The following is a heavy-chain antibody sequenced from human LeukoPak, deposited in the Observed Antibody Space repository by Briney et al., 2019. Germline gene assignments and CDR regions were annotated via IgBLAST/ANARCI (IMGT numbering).Heavy chain of an antibody. CDR1: GFTFSSYG. D-gene: IGHD5-12*01. CDR3: AQDIPKEQVPGLGPGS. V-gene: IGHV3-30*02. J-gene: IGHJ5*02. CDR2: IRYDGSNK. Sequence: GGSLRLSCAASGFTFSSYGMHWVRQAPGKGLEWVAFIRYDGSNKYYADSVKGRFTISRDNSKNTVYLQMNSLRTDDTAVYFCAQDIPKEQVPGLGPGSWGQGTLVTVSS.